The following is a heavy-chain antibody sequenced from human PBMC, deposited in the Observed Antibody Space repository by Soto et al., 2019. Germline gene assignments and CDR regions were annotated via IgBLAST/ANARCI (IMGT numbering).Heavy chain of an antibody. D-gene: IGHD1-26*01. CDR2: MYHSGSP. CDR3: AREGPDRYFQLAP. CDR1: GVFISGGGYF. J-gene: IGHJ5*02. Sequence: SETLSLTCAVSGVFISGGGYFWTWIRQPPGKGLEWIGYMYHSGSPLYNPSLKSRASISIDLSKNQISLNLTSVTAADTAVYYCAREGPDRYFQLAPSAQRTLVLVSS. V-gene: IGHV4-30-2*01.